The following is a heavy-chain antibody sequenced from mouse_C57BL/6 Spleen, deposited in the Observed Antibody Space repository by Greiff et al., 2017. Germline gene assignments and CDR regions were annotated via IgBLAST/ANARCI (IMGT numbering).Heavy chain of an antibody. J-gene: IGHJ3*01. CDR2: IYPGDGAT. Sequence: QVHVKQSGPELVKPGASVKISCKASGYAFSSSWMNWVKQRPGKGLAWIGRIYPGDGATNYNGKVKGKATLTADKSSSTAYMQLSSLTSEDSAVYFCAQEGDSSGSFADWGQGTLVTVSA. CDR1: GYAFSSSW. CDR3: AQEGDSSGSFAD. V-gene: IGHV1-82*01. D-gene: IGHD3-2*02.